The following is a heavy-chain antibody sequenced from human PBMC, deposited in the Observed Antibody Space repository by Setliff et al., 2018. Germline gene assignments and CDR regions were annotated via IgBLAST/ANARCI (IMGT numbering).Heavy chain of an antibody. Sequence: LGESLKISCKGSGYSFTNYWIGWVRQMPGKGLEWMGIIYPLDSDTRYSPSFQGQVTISADKSVSTAYLQWSSLKASDTAIYYCARHRGRAAAGTCFDIWGQGTLVTVSS. CDR1: GYSFTNYW. D-gene: IGHD6-13*01. V-gene: IGHV5-51*01. CDR2: IYPLDSDT. J-gene: IGHJ4*02. CDR3: ARHRGRAAAGTCFDI.